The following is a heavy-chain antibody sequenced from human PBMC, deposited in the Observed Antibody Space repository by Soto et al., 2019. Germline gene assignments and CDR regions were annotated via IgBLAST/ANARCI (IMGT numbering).Heavy chain of an antibody. CDR1: GFTFGNNA. D-gene: IGHD6-13*01. Sequence: QVQLVESGGNMVQPGRSLRLSCAASGFTFGNNAMHWVRHAAGKGLEWVAQIWFDGNNKYYTDSVKGRFTISRDNLKNTVYLQMDSLRADDTAVYYCARDGQQLAPYAMDVWGQGTTVSVSS. V-gene: IGHV3-33*01. J-gene: IGHJ6*02. CDR2: IWFDGNNK. CDR3: ARDGQQLAPYAMDV.